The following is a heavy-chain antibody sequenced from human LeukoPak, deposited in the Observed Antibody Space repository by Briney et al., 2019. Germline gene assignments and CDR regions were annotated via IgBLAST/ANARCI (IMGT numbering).Heavy chain of an antibody. J-gene: IGHJ4*02. D-gene: IGHD2-15*01. V-gene: IGHV4-34*01. CDR3: ARELLGRYCSGGSCYGSFDY. CDR1: GGSFSGYY. Sequence: PSETLSLTCAVYGGSFSGYYWSWIRQPPGKGLEWIGEINHSGSTNYNPSLKSRVTISVDTSKNQFSLKLSSVTAADTAVYYCARELLGRYCSGGSCYGSFDYWGQGTLVTVSS. CDR2: INHSGST.